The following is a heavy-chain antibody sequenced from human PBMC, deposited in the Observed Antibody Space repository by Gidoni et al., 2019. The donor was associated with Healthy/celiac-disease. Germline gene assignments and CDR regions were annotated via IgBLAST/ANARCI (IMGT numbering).Heavy chain of an antibody. V-gene: IGHV3-21*01. CDR3: ARVLDWNYERYFDY. J-gene: IGHJ4*02. Sequence: EVQLVESGGGLVKPGGSLRLSGAASGCTFSSYSMNWVRQAPGKGLEWVSSISSSSSYIYYADSVKGRFTISRDNAKNSLYLQMNSLRAEDTAVYYCARVLDWNYERYFDYWGQGTLVTVSS. CDR1: GCTFSSYS. CDR2: ISSSSSYI. D-gene: IGHD1-7*01.